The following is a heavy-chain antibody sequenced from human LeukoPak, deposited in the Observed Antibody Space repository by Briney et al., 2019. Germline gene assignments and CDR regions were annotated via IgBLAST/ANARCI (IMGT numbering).Heavy chain of an antibody. Sequence: SETLSLTCSVYGEFLNGYYWSWIRQPPGKGLEWIGEINHSGTTNYNPSLKSRVTMSLDTSKNQFSLRLNSVTAADTAVYYCARVPLRFLEPFDYWGQGTLVTVSS. CDR2: INHSGTT. J-gene: IGHJ4*02. V-gene: IGHV4-34*01. CDR3: ARVPLRFLEPFDY. D-gene: IGHD3-3*01. CDR1: GEFLNGYY.